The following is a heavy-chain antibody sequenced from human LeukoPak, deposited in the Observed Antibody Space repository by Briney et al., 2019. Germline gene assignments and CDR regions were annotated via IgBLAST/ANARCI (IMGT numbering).Heavy chain of an antibody. CDR1: GFSFSAYW. CDR2: ISRAGSEI. D-gene: IGHD2-15*01. V-gene: IGHV3-7*01. Sequence: GGSLRLSCAASGFSFSAYWMTWVRQAPGTGLEWVANISRAGSEIDYVDPVKGRFSISRDNAKNLVYLQMNSLRAEDTALYHCARFGYVAAVDVWGQGTPVTVSS. J-gene: IGHJ4*02. CDR3: ARFGYVAAVDV.